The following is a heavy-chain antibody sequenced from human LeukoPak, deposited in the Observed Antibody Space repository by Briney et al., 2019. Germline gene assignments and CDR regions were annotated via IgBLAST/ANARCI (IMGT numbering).Heavy chain of an antibody. J-gene: IGHJ4*02. V-gene: IGHV3-7*01. CDR2: IRLNGGDK. CDR1: GFIFSNYW. CDR3: ARDGDGHFDF. Sequence: GGPLRLSCGASGFIFSNYWMNWVRQPPGKGLEWVAHIRLNGGDKYYADSVKGRFTISRDDAKKSLYLQINSLRAEDTAVYYCARDGDGHFDFWGQGTLVTVSS. D-gene: IGHD5-24*01.